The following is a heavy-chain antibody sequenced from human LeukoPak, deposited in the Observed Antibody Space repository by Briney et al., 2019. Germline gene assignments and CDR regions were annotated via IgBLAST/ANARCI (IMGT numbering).Heavy chain of an antibody. Sequence: GASVKVSCKASGGTFSSYAISWVRQAPGQGLEWMGGIIPIFGTANYAQKFQGRVTITADESTSTAYTELSSLRSEDMAVYYCARGVPVRLMYSSSWSNLGGFDYWGQGTLVTVSS. D-gene: IGHD6-13*01. V-gene: IGHV1-69*13. J-gene: IGHJ4*02. CDR3: ARGVPVRLMYSSSWSNLGGFDY. CDR1: GGTFSSYA. CDR2: IIPIFGTA.